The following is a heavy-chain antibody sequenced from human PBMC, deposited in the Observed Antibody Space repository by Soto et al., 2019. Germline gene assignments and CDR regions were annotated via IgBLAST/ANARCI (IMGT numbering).Heavy chain of an antibody. CDR1: GYSVSRANYY. Sequence: SETLSLTCTVSGYSVSRANYYWIWIRQPPGKGLEWIGYISYSGSAHYNPSLKGRVTIALDTSKNHFSLRLNSVTAADTAVYFCANRVPASFFNYWGQGALVTVSS. CDR3: ANRVPASFFNY. D-gene: IGHD2-21*02. V-gene: IGHV4-61*03. J-gene: IGHJ4*02. CDR2: ISYSGSA.